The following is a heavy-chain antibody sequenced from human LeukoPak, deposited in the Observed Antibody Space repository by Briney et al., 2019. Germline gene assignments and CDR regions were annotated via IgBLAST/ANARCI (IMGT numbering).Heavy chain of an antibody. D-gene: IGHD5-18*01. CDR1: GFTFSGSA. CDR3: TRIQLWSLYYFDY. Sequence: GGSLRLSCAASGFTFSGSAMHWVRQASGKGLEWVGRIRSKANSYATAYAASVKGRFTISRDDSKNTAYLQMNSLKTEDTAVYYCTRIQLWSLYYFDYWGQGTLVTVSS. J-gene: IGHJ4*02. V-gene: IGHV3-73*01. CDR2: IRSKANSYAT.